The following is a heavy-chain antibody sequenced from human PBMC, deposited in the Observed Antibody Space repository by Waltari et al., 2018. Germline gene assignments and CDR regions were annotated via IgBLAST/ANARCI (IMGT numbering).Heavy chain of an antibody. V-gene: IGHV1-69*13. D-gene: IGHD1-26*01. J-gene: IGHJ4*02. CDR2: IIPIFGTA. CDR3: AAPRKGWGTIVGAKGVQLDY. CDR1: GGTFSSYA. Sequence: QVQLVQSGAAVKKPGSSVKVSCKASGGTFSSYAISWVRQAPGQGLGWMGRIIPIFGTANYEQKFQGRVTITADKSTSTAYMELSSLRSEDTAVYYCAAPRKGWGTIVGAKGVQLDYWGQGTLVTVSS.